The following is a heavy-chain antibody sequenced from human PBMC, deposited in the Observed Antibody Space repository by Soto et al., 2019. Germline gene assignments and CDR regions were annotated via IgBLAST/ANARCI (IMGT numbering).Heavy chain of an antibody. CDR2: ISHDGSDK. D-gene: IGHD1-7*01. CDR3: AKDTTWNYYFNY. CDR1: GFTFSSFG. V-gene: IGHV3-30*18. Sequence: QVQLVESGGGVVQPGRSLRLSCAASGFTFSSFGMHWVRQAPGKGLEWVAFISHDGSDKNYADSVRGQFTISRDNSKNTLYLQMNSLRAEDTAVYYCAKDTTWNYYFNYWGQGTLVTVSS. J-gene: IGHJ4*02.